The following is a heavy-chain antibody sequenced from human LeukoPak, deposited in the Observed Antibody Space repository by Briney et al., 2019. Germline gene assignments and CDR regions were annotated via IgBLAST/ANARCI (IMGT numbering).Heavy chain of an antibody. CDR3: ARDERGFVKRSTSRNWSDP. D-gene: IGHD2-2*01. CDR2: INPSGGST. Sequence: ASVKVSCKASGYTFTSYYMHWVRQAPGQGLEWMGIINPSGGSTSYAQKFQGRVTMTRDTSTSTVYMELSSLRSEDTAVYYCARDERGFVKRSTSRNWSDPWGQGTLVTVSS. CDR1: GYTFTSYY. V-gene: IGHV1-46*01. J-gene: IGHJ5*02.